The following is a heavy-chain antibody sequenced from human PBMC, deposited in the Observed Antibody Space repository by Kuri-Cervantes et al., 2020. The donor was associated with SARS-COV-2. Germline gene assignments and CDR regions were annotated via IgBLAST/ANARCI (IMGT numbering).Heavy chain of an antibody. D-gene: IGHD3-3*01. CDR3: ASSFGVVFYYMDV. Sequence: GGSLRLSCAASGFTFSSYCMNWVRQAPGKGLEWVSYISSSSTIYYADSVKGRFTISRDNAKNSLYLQMNSLRAEDTAVYYCASSFGVVFYYMDVWGKGTTVTVSS. CDR1: GFTFSSYC. V-gene: IGHV3-48*01. J-gene: IGHJ6*03. CDR2: ISSSSTI.